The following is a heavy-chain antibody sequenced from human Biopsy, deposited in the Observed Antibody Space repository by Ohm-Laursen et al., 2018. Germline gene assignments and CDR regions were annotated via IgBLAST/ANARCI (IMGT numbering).Heavy chain of an antibody. D-gene: IGHD2-2*01. CDR3: ARGIVEVPTSTRWFDP. V-gene: IGHV3-74*03. CDR2: ISSDGSTT. J-gene: IGHJ5*02. CDR1: GFTFSWFW. Sequence: SLRLSCAASGFTFSWFWMNWVRQAPGRGLVWVSRISSDGSTTEYADFVKGRFTISRDNAKSTLYLQMSSLTAEDAAVYYCARGIVEVPTSTRWFDPWGQGTLVSVSS.